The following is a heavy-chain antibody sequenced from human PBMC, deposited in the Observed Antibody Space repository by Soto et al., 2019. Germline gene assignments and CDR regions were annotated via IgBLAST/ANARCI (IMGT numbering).Heavy chain of an antibody. D-gene: IGHD3-22*01. CDR1: GFTFSSYA. V-gene: IGHV3-23*01. CDR3: AKDTPLKYYYDSSGYRGPLDY. J-gene: IGHJ4*02. CDR2: ISGSGGST. Sequence: GGSLRLSCAASGFTFSSYAMSWVRQAPGKGLEWVSAISGSGGSTYYADSVKGRFTISRDNSKNTLYLQMNSLRAEDTAVYYCAKDTPLKYYYDSSGYRGPLDYWGQGTLVTVSS.